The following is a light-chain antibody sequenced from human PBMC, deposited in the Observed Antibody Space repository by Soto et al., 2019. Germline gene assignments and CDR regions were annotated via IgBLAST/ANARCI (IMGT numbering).Light chain of an antibody. V-gene: IGKV4-1*01. J-gene: IGKJ1*01. CDR3: QQYFSTPPT. Sequence: DIVMTQSPDSLPVSLGGRATINCRSSQSILYSSNNKNYLAWYQQKPGQSPRLLIYWASTRESGVPDRFSGSGSGTDFTLTISSLQAEDVAVYYCQQYFSTPPTFGQGTKVEI. CDR1: QSILYSSNNKNY. CDR2: WAS.